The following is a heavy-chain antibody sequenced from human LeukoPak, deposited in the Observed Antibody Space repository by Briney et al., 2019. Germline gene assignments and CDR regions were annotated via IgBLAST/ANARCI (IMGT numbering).Heavy chain of an antibody. V-gene: IGHV3-43D*03. CDR1: GFTFDDYA. J-gene: IGHJ4*02. D-gene: IGHD3-22*01. CDR3: AKGIRGYYDSSGYDFDY. CDR2: ISWDGGST. Sequence: GGSLRLSCAASGFTFDDYAMHWVRQAPGKGLKWVSLISWDGGSTNYADSVKGRFTISRDNSKNSLYLQMNSLRAEDTALYYCAKGIRGYYDSSGYDFDYWGQGTLVTVSS.